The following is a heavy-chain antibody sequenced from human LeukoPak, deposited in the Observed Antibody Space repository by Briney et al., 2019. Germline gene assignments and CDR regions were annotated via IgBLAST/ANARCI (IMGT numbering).Heavy chain of an antibody. CDR1: GFTFDDYG. J-gene: IGHJ4*02. V-gene: IGHV3-20*04. CDR3: AREVLAPGKTHDY. CDR2: INWNGGST. Sequence: GGSLRLSCAASGFTFDDYGMSWVRQAPGKGLEWVSGINWNGGSTGYADSVKGRFTISRDNAKNTLFLQINSLRAEDTAVYYCAREVLAPGKTHDYWGQGTLVTVSS.